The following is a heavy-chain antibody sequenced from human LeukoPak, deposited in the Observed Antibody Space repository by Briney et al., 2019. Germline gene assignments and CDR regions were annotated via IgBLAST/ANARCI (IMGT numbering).Heavy chain of an antibody. J-gene: IGHJ4*02. CDR1: GFTFSSYW. Sequence: GGSLRLSCAASGFTFSSYWMNWARQAPGKGLEWVASINHNGNVNYYVDSVKGRFTISRDNAKNSLYLQMNSLRAEDTAVYYCARDGHDYGDYVYWGQGTLVTVSS. CDR3: ARDGHDYGDYVY. CDR2: INHNGNVN. V-gene: IGHV3-7*03. D-gene: IGHD4-17*01.